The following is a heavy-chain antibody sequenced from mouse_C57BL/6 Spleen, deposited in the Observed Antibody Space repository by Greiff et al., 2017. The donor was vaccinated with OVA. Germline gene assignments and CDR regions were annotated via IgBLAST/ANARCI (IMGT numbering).Heavy chain of an antibody. CDR1: GFTFSDYG. J-gene: IGHJ4*01. V-gene: IGHV5-17*01. CDR3: ARPGPYAMDY. Sequence: EVKLVESGGGLVKPGGSLKLSCAASGFTFSDYGMHWVRQAPEKGLEWVAYISSGSSTIYYADTVKGRFTISRDNAKNTLFLQMTSLRSDDTAMYYCARPGPYAMDYWGQGTSVTVSS. CDR2: ISSGSSTI.